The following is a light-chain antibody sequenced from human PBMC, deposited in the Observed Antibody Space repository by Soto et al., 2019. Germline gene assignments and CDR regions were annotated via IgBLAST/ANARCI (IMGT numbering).Light chain of an antibody. CDR3: LQVSSFPRT. V-gene: IGKV1-27*01. CDR2: AAS. CDR1: LPISNY. J-gene: IGKJ1*01. Sequence: DIQMTQSPSSLSASVGDRVTITCRASLPISNYLAWYQQKPGKIPNLLIYAASTLQAGVPPRFSGSGSGTEFILSINSLQPEDIATYYCLQVSSFPRTFGQGTKVDIK.